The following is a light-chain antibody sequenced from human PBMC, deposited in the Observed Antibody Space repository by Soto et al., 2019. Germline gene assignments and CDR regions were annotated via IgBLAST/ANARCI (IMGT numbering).Light chain of an antibody. CDR2: STS. J-gene: IGLJ2*01. V-gene: IGLV7-43*01. Sequence: QTVVTQEPSLTVSPGGTVTLTCASSTGAVTSAHSPNWYQQKPGQAPRALIYSTSNSHSWTPARFSCSLLRGKAALTLSGVHPEDEAEYHCLLYFGGASVFGGGTKVTVL. CDR1: TGAVTSAHS. CDR3: LLYFGGASV.